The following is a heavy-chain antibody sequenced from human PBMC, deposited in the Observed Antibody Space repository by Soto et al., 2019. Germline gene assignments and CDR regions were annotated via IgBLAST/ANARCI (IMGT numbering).Heavy chain of an antibody. Sequence: GASVKVSCKASGYTFTSYGISWVRQAPGQGLEWMGWISAYNGNTNYAQKLQGRVTMTTDTSTSTAYMELRSLRSDDTAVYYCARSKLRDYYYYMDVWGKGTTVTVSS. CDR2: ISAYNGNT. J-gene: IGHJ6*03. CDR1: GYTFTSYG. V-gene: IGHV1-18*01. CDR3: ARSKLRDYYYYMDV.